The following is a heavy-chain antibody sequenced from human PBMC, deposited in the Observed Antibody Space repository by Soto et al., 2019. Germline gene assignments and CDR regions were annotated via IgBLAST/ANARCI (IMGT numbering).Heavy chain of an antibody. V-gene: IGHV3-30*18. CDR2: ISSDGGNK. Sequence: QVQLVESGGGVVQPGRSLRLACAPSGFTFSSYAMQWVRQAPGKGLEWVGVISSDGGNKYYADSVKGRFTISRDNSKNMLYLQMNSLRAEDTAVYYRAKDAAAAGTFDYWGQGTLVTVSS. CDR1: GFTFSSYA. CDR3: AKDAAAAGTFDY. J-gene: IGHJ4*02. D-gene: IGHD6-13*01.